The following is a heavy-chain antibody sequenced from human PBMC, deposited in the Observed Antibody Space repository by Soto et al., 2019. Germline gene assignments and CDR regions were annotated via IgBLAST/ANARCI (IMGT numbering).Heavy chain of an antibody. J-gene: IGHJ5*02. CDR1: GGTFSSYG. D-gene: IGHD6-13*01. CDR3: ARAHGSSWYNWFDP. CDR2: IIPLFGTT. V-gene: IGHV1-69*01. Sequence: QVLLVHSGAEVKKPGSSVKVSCKASGGTFSSYGISWVRQTPGRGLEWMGGIIPLFGTTNYAQKFRGRVTVTADESTSTVYMELRSLSFEDTAIYYCARAHGSSWYNWFDPWGQGTLVTVSS.